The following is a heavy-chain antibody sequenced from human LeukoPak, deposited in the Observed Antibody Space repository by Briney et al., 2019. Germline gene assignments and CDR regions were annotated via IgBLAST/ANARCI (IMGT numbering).Heavy chain of an antibody. D-gene: IGHD6-19*01. CDR3: ASGIAVAGSFDY. V-gene: IGHV3-9*01. Sequence: GRSLRLSCAASGFTFDDYAMHWVWQAPGKGLEWVSGISWNSGSIGYADSVKGRFTISRDNAKNSLYLQMNSLRAEDTALYYCASGIAVAGSFDYWGQGTLVTVSS. J-gene: IGHJ4*02. CDR2: ISWNSGSI. CDR1: GFTFDDYA.